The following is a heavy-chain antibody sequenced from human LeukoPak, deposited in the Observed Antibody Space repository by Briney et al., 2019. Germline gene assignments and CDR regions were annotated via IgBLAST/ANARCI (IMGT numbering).Heavy chain of an antibody. CDR2: IYHSGST. CDR3: ARHYRGYSYGYRGSDY. D-gene: IGHD5-18*01. V-gene: IGHV4-38-2*02. J-gene: IGHJ4*02. Sequence: SETLSLTCTVSGYSISSGYYWGWIRQPPGKGLEWIGNIYHSGSTYYNPSLKSRVTISVDTSKNQFSLKLSSVTAADTAVYYCARHYRGYSYGYRGSDYWGQGTLVTVSS. CDR1: GYSISSGYY.